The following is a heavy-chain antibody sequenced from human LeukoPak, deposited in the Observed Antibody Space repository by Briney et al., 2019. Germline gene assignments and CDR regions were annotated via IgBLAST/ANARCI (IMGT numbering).Heavy chain of an antibody. Sequence: GESLKISWKGSGYSFTNYWIGWVRQMAGKGLKWMGIIYPGDSDTRYSPSFQGQVTISADKSSSTSYLQWSSLKASDTAMYYGARHEICGGDCSYFNYWGQGTLVTVSS. CDR2: IYPGDSDT. CDR3: ARHEICGGDCSYFNY. D-gene: IGHD2-21*02. J-gene: IGHJ4*02. CDR1: GYSFTNYW. V-gene: IGHV5-51*01.